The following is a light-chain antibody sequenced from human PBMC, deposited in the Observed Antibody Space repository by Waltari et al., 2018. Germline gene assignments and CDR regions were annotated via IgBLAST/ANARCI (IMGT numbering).Light chain of an antibody. CDR2: DLS. CDR1: SSEVGTYNR. Sequence: QSALTQPPSVSGSPGQSVTIPCSGTSSEVGTYNRVSWYQQPPGTAPQLIIFDLSSRPSGVPDRFSGSKSGSTASLTISGLQAEDEGDYYCSSYTPSGTLVFGGGTKLTVL. V-gene: IGLV2-18*02. J-gene: IGLJ2*01. CDR3: SSYTPSGTLV.